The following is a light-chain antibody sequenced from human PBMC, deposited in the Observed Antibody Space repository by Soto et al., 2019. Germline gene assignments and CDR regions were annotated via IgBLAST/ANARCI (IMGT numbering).Light chain of an antibody. CDR2: RAS. CDR3: QQYNDWPIT. V-gene: IGKV3D-15*01. CDR1: QSLGSL. J-gene: IGKJ5*01. Sequence: EVVLTQSPATLSVSPGERATLSCRASQSLGSLLAWYQQKNGQAPRLLIFRASTRATGIPDRFSGSGSGTEFTLTISSLHSEDLGVYYWQQYNDWPITFGQGTRLDIK.